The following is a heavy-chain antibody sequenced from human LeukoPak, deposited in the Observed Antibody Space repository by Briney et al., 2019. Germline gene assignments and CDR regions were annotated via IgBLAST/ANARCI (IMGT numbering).Heavy chain of an antibody. D-gene: IGHD3-10*02. CDR2: ISTDASST. CDR3: AELGITMIGGV. Sequence: GGSLRLSCAGSGFTFSSYWMHWVRQAPGKGLVWVSRISTDASSTTYADSVKGRFTISRDNAKNSLYLQMNSLRAEDTAVYYCAELGITMIGGVWGKGTTVTISS. J-gene: IGHJ6*04. V-gene: IGHV3-74*01. CDR1: GFTFSSYW.